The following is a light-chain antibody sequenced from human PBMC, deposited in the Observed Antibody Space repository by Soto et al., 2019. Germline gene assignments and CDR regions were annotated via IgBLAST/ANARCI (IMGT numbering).Light chain of an antibody. Sequence: LTQSPDTLSLSPGERATLSFRASQTVSSNYLAWCQQRPGQAPRLLIYGASTRAAGIPDRFSGSGSGTDFTLTISRLEPEDFAVYYCQQYGTSPLTFGGGTKVDI. CDR1: QTVSSNY. V-gene: IGKV3-20*01. CDR2: GAS. CDR3: QQYGTSPLT. J-gene: IGKJ4*01.